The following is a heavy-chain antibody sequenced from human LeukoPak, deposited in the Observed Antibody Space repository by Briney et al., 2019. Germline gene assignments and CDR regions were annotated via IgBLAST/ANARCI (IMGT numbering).Heavy chain of an antibody. CDR1: GFTFSTYG. Sequence: GGSLRLSCAASGFTFSTYGMHWVRQAPGKGLEWVAVISYDGSNKYYADSVKGRFTISRDNSKNTLYLQMNSLRAEDTAVYYCAKVWSYSYGLAAFDIWGQGTMVSVSS. J-gene: IGHJ3*02. CDR3: AKVWSYSYGLAAFDI. D-gene: IGHD5-18*01. V-gene: IGHV3-30*18. CDR2: ISYDGSNK.